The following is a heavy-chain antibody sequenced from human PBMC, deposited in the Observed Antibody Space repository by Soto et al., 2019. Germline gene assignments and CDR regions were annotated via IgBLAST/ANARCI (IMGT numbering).Heavy chain of an antibody. J-gene: IGHJ4*02. D-gene: IGHD3-22*01. Sequence: ASVKVSCKASGYTFTSYYMHWVRQAPGQGLEWMGIINPSGGSTSYAQKFQGRVTMTRDTSTSTVYMELSSLRSEDTAVYYCARCRMHYYDSSGYWDLFDYWGQGTLVTVSS. CDR3: ARCRMHYYDSSGYWDLFDY. CDR2: INPSGGST. CDR1: GYTFTSYY. V-gene: IGHV1-46*01.